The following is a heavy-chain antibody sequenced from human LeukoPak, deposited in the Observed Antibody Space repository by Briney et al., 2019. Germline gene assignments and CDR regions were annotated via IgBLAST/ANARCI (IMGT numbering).Heavy chain of an antibody. Sequence: SETLSLTCTVSGGSVSSYSWSWIRQPAGKGREWIGRFDTSGSTNYNPSLKSRATMSVDTSKNQFSLKLSSVTVADTAMYYCARDFACGSTNCGSWFDPWGQGTLVSVSS. CDR3: ARDFACGSTNCGSWFDP. V-gene: IGHV4-4*07. CDR1: GGSVSSYS. J-gene: IGHJ5*02. CDR2: FDTSGST. D-gene: IGHD2-2*01.